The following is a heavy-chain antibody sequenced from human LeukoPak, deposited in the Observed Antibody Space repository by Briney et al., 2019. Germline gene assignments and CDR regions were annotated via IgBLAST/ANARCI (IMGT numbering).Heavy chain of an antibody. V-gene: IGHV3-23*01. CDR3: AKDRSGQAGSSSWTN. CDR1: GFTFSSYA. J-gene: IGHJ4*02. D-gene: IGHD6-13*01. CDR2: ISGSGGST. Sequence: GGSLRPSCAASGFTFSSYAMSWVRQAPGKGLEWVSAISGSGGSTYYADSVKGRFTISRDNSKNTLYLQMNSLRAEDTAVYYCAKDRSGQAGSSSWTNWGQGTLVTVSS.